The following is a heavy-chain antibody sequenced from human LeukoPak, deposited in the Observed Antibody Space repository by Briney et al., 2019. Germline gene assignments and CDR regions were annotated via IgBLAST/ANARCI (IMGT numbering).Heavy chain of an antibody. CDR3: ARTALRYYGSGSFSLDVFDI. D-gene: IGHD3-10*01. V-gene: IGHV3-64*04. CDR2: ISSNGGST. J-gene: IGHJ3*02. Sequence: PGGSLRLSCSASGFTFSSYAMHWVRQAPGKGLEYVSAISSNGGSTYYADSVKGRITISRDNSKSSLYLQMNSLTPEDTAVYYCARTALRYYGSGSFSLDVFDIWGQGTMVTVSS. CDR1: GFTFSSYA.